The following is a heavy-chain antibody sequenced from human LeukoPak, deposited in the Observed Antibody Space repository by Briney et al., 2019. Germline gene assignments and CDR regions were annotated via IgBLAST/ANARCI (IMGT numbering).Heavy chain of an antibody. Sequence: PWASVKVSCKASGGTFSSYAISWVRQAPGQGLEWMGGIIPIFGTANYAQKFQGRVTITADESTSTAYMELSSLRSEDTAVYYCARLVATSGLWGEIDYWGQGTLVTVSS. J-gene: IGHJ4*02. D-gene: IGHD5-12*01. CDR3: ARLVATSGLWGEIDY. CDR1: GGTFSSYA. V-gene: IGHV1-69*13. CDR2: IIPIFGTA.